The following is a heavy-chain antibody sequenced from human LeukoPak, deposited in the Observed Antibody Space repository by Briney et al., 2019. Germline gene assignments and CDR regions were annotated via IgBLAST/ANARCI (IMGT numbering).Heavy chain of an antibody. V-gene: IGHV1-46*01. Sequence: ASVKVSCKASGYTFTSYYMHWMRQAPGQGLEWMGIINPSGGSTSYAQKFQGRVTMTRDTSTSTVYMELSSLRSEDTAVYYCARGEYSGGSCYPECLNFDYWGQGTLVTVSS. CDR2: INPSGGST. D-gene: IGHD2-15*01. J-gene: IGHJ4*02. CDR1: GYTFTSYY. CDR3: ARGEYSGGSCYPECLNFDY.